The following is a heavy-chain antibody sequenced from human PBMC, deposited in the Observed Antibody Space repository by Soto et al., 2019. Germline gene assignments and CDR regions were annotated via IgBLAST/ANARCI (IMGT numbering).Heavy chain of an antibody. D-gene: IGHD3-22*01. V-gene: IGHV4-31*03. CDR2: IYYSAST. J-gene: IGHJ5*02. CDR3: ARCYYDSSGYNWFDP. Sequence: LSLSCTFSGGSISSGGYYCSWIRQHPGKGLEWIGYIYYSASTYYNPALKSRVTISVDTSKNQFSLKLSSVTAADTAVYYCARCYYDSSGYNWFDPWGQGTLVTVSS. CDR1: GGSISSGGYY.